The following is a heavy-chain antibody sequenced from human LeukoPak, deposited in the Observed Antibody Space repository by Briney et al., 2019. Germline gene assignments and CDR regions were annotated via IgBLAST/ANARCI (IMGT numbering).Heavy chain of an antibody. CDR2: MNPNRGNT. CDR3: ARGAYGGYEKGYYGMDV. D-gene: IGHD5-12*01. J-gene: IGHJ6*02. CDR1: GYTFTRYD. Sequence: GASVKVSCKASGYTFTRYDINCVRHAPGQGLECMGWMNPNRGNTGYAQKLQGRVTMTRNTTISTAYIEMSSLRSENTPVYYCARGAYGGYEKGYYGMDVWGQGTTVTVSS. V-gene: IGHV1-8*01.